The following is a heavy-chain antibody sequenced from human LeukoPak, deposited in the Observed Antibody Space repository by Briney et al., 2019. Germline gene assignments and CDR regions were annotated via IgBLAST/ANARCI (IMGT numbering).Heavy chain of an antibody. V-gene: IGHV1-46*01. D-gene: IGHD6-19*01. Sequence: ASVKVSCXASGYTFTSYYMHWVRQAPGQGLAWMGIINPSGGSTSYAQKFQGRVTMTRDTSTSTVYMELSSLRSEDTAVYYCARVAVAGTFDYWGQGTLVTVSS. CDR1: GYTFTSYY. CDR2: INPSGGST. CDR3: ARVAVAGTFDY. J-gene: IGHJ4*02.